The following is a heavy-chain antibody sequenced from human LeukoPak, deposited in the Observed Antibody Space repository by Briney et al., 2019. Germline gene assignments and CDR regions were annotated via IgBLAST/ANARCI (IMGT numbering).Heavy chain of an antibody. CDR2: INPNSGGT. CDR3: ARAFVAARSDY. D-gene: IGHD6-6*01. J-gene: IGHJ4*02. Sequence: ASVKVSCKASGYTFTGYYMHWVRQAPGQGLEWMGWINPNSGGTNYTQKFQDRVTMTRDTSISTAYMEVSRLTSDDTAIYYCARAFVAARSDYWGQGTLVTVSS. CDR1: GYTFTGYY. V-gene: IGHV1-2*02.